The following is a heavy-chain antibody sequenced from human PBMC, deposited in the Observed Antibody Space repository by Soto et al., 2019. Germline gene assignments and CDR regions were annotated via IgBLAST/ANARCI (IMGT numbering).Heavy chain of an antibody. D-gene: IGHD3-22*01. Sequence: SETLSLTCTVSGVSISSGGYYWRWIRQHPGKGLEWMGYIYYSGSTYYNPSLKSRVTISVDTSKNQFSLKLSSVTAADTAVYYCGGSGYYSPFDYWGQGTLVTVSS. V-gene: IGHV4-31*03. CDR2: IYYSGST. CDR1: GVSISSGGYY. CDR3: GGSGYYSPFDY. J-gene: IGHJ4*02.